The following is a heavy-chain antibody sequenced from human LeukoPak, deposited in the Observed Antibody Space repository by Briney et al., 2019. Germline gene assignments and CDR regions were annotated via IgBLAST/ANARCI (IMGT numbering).Heavy chain of an antibody. CDR1: GFTFSSYG. CDR3: VRDIVGAFGY. D-gene: IGHD1-26*01. CDR2: ISYDGSNK. Sequence: GGSLRLSCAASGFTFSSYGMHWVRQAPGKGLEWVAVISYDGSNKYYADSVKGRFTISRDNSKNTLYLQMNSLRAEDTAVYYCVRDIVGAFGYWGQGTLVTVFS. J-gene: IGHJ4*02. V-gene: IGHV3-30*03.